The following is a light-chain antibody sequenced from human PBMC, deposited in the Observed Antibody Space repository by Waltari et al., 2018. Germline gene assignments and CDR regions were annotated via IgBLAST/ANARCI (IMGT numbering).Light chain of an antibody. J-gene: IGLJ3*02. CDR3: ATWDDTLSGPRV. V-gene: IGLV1-47*01. CDR2: RNY. Sequence: QSVQTQPPSVSGSSGEQVTLCYSGSPANFGSKSVCWYQQLPGTAPKLLIYRNYQRPSGVPTRFSGSRSGTSASLAISGLQSEDEADYYCATWDDTLSGPRVFGGGTRLTVL. CDR1: PANFGSKS.